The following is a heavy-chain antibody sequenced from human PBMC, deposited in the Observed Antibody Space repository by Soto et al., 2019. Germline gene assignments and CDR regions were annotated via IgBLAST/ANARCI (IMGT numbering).Heavy chain of an antibody. CDR1: GGTFSSYA. D-gene: IGHD1-1*01. CDR2: IIPIFGTA. V-gene: IGHV1-69*13. Sequence: SVKVSCKASGGTFSSYAISWVRQAPGQGLEWMGGIIPIFGTANYAQKFQGRVTITADESTSTAYMELSSLRSEDTAVYYCARVTTGTTYYYGMDAWGQGTTVTVSS. CDR3: ARVTTGTTYYYGMDA. J-gene: IGHJ6*02.